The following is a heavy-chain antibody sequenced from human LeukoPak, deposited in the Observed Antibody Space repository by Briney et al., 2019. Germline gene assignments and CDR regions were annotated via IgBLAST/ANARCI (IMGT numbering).Heavy chain of an antibody. V-gene: IGHV4-38-2*02. J-gene: IGHJ3*02. Sequence: SETLSLTCTVSGYSISSGYYWGWIRQPPRKGLEWIGSIYHSGSTYYNPSFKSRVTISVDTSKKQFSLKLSSVTAADTAVYYCARDLAYRSSLRGTFDIWGQGTKVTVSS. CDR1: GYSISSGYY. CDR3: ARDLAYRSSLRGTFDI. CDR2: IYHSGST. D-gene: IGHD6-19*01.